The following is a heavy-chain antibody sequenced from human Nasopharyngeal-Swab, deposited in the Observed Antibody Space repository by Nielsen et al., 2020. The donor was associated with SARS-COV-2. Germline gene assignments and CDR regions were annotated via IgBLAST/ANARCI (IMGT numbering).Heavy chain of an antibody. J-gene: IGHJ2*01. CDR1: GFTFSSYA. Sequence: GESLKISCAASGFTFSSYAMGWVRQAPGKGLEWVANIKQDGSEKYYVDSVKGRFTISRDNAKNSLYLQMNSLRAEDTAVYYCARGARGFLLWYFDLWGRGTLVTVSS. CDR2: IKQDGSEK. D-gene: IGHD2-15*01. CDR3: ARGARGFLLWYFDL. V-gene: IGHV3-7*01.